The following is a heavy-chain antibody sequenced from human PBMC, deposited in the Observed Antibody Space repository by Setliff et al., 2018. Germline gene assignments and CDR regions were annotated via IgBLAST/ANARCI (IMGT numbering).Heavy chain of an antibody. CDR1: GFTFSGYY. D-gene: IGHD1-26*01. CDR3: ARVGSKPQLGWFDP. J-gene: IGHJ5*02. Sequence: GGSLRLSCAASGFTFSGYYMQWVRQAPGQGLVWVARISTDGSSITYADSVKGRFTISTDNARNTLYLQMNSLTAEDTAVYYCARVGSKPQLGWFDPWGQGTLVTVSS. CDR2: ISTDGSSI. V-gene: IGHV3-74*03.